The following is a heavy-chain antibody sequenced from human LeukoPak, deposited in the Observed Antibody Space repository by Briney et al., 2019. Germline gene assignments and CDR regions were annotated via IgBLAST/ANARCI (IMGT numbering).Heavy chain of an antibody. D-gene: IGHD1-7*01. CDR3: ARGPVLELRN. CDR2: IYYSGST. CDR1: GFTFSSYA. J-gene: IGHJ4*02. Sequence: LRLSCAASGFTFSSYAMSWIRQHPGKGLEWIGYIYYSGSTYYNPSLKSRVTISVDTSKNQFSLKLSSVTAADTAVYYCARGPVLELRNWGQGTLVTVSS. V-gene: IGHV4-31*02.